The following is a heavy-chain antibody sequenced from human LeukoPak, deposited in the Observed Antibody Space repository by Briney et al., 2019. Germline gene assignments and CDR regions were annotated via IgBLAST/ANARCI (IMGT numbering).Heavy chain of an antibody. Sequence: TLSLTCTVSGGSISSGDYYWSWIRQPPGKGLEWIGYIYYSGSTYYNPSLKSRVTISVDTYKNQFSLKLSSVTAADTAVYYCARALRFLEFDPWGQGTLVTVSS. CDR1: GGSISSGDYY. CDR3: ARALRFLEFDP. D-gene: IGHD3-3*01. J-gene: IGHJ5*02. CDR2: IYYSGST. V-gene: IGHV4-30-4*08.